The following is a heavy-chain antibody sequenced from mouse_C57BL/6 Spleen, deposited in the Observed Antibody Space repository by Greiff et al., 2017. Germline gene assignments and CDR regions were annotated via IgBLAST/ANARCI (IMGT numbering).Heavy chain of an antibody. Sequence: VQGVESGAELVKPGASVKISCKASGYAFSSYWMNWVKQRPGKGLEWIGQIYPGDGDTNYNGKFKGKATLTADKSSSTAYMQLSSLTSEDSAVYFCARDYYGSSYPFDYWGQGTTLTVSS. CDR3: ARDYYGSSYPFDY. V-gene: IGHV1-80*01. D-gene: IGHD1-1*01. CDR2: IYPGDGDT. J-gene: IGHJ2*01. CDR1: GYAFSSYW.